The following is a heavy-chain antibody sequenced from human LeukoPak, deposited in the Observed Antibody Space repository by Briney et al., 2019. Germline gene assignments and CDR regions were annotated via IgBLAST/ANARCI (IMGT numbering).Heavy chain of an antibody. CDR1: GFTFSNYW. Sequence: PGGSLRLSCGASGFTFSNYWISWVRQAPGKGLEWVINISQDGSGKNYADSVEGRFTISRDNAKNSLYLQMNSLRAEDTAVYYCARELWSAYGMDVWGQGTTVTVSS. CDR2: ISQDGSGK. D-gene: IGHD2-21*01. CDR3: ARELWSAYGMDV. V-gene: IGHV3-7*03. J-gene: IGHJ6*02.